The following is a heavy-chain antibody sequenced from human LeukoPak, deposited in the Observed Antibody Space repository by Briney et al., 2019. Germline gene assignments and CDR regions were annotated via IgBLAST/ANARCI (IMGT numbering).Heavy chain of an antibody. J-gene: IGHJ3*02. CDR3: ATKNGLVVVPAAIYDDAFDI. CDR1: GGTFSSYA. D-gene: IGHD2-2*02. V-gene: IGHV1-69*04. CDR2: IIPILGIA. Sequence: ASVKVSCKASGGTFSSYAISWVRQAPGQGLEWMGRIIPILGIANYAQKFQGRVTITADKSTSTAYMELSSLRSEDTAVYYCATKNGLVVVPAAIYDDAFDIWGQGTMVTVSS.